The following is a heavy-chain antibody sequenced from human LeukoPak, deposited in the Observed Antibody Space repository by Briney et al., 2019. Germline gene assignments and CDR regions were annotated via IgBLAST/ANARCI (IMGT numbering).Heavy chain of an antibody. J-gene: IGHJ4*02. CDR2: ISNSSSYI. D-gene: IGHD6-19*01. V-gene: IGHV3-21*01. CDR3: AREEHSSGWYVFPMDY. Sequence: GGSLRLSCAASGFTFSSYSMNWLRQAPGKGLGWVSSISNSSSYIYYADSVKGRFTISRDNAKNSLYLQMNRLRAEDTAVYYCAREEHSSGWYVFPMDYWGQGTLVTVSS. CDR1: GFTFSSYS.